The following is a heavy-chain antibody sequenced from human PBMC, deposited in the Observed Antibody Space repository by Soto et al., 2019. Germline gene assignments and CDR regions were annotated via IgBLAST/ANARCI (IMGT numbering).Heavy chain of an antibody. V-gene: IGHV3-21*01. Sequence: GGSLRLSCVASGFTFSGYSMHWVRQAPGKGLEWGSSISSSRSYIYYADSMKGRFTISRDNAKTSLYLQMPSLRAADTALYSCARATNYAWFDPWGQGPLVTVSS. J-gene: IGHJ5*02. D-gene: IGHD4-4*01. CDR2: ISSSRSYI. CDR1: GFTFSGYS. CDR3: ARATNYAWFDP.